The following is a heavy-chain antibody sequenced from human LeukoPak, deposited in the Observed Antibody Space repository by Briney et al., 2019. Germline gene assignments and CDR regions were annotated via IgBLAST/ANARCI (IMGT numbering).Heavy chain of an antibody. Sequence: GASVKVSCKASGGTFSSYAISWVRQAPGQGLEWMGGIIPIFGTANYAQKFQGRVTITADKSTSTAYMELSSLRSEDTAVYYCARGYCTNAVCSLGPTQAWGQGTLVTVSS. CDR1: GGTFSSYA. CDR2: IIPIFGTA. V-gene: IGHV1-69*06. CDR3: ARGYCTNAVCSLGPTQA. D-gene: IGHD2-8*01. J-gene: IGHJ4*02.